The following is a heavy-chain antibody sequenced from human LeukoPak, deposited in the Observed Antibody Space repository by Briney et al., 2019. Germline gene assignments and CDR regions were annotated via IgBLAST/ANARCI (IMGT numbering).Heavy chain of an antibody. CDR1: GFTFNTYG. J-gene: IGHJ4*02. Sequence: GGSLRLSCAASGFTFNTYGMHWVRQAPGKGLEWVAFIRYDGGIQYYVDSVKGRLTISRDNSKSTLYLQMNSLNLEDTAVYYCARGRWFGELSAWGQGTLVTVSS. D-gene: IGHD3-10*01. CDR3: ARGRWFGELSA. CDR2: IRYDGGIQ. V-gene: IGHV3-30*02.